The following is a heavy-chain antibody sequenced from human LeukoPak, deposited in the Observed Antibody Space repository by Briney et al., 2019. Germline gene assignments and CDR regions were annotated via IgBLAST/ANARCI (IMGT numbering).Heavy chain of an antibody. CDR1: GYSISSGYY. D-gene: IGHD3-22*01. V-gene: IGHV4-38-2*02. CDR3: ARDWGYYYDSSGYSSQYYFDY. J-gene: IGHJ4*02. CDR2: IYHSGST. Sequence: SETLSLTCTVSGYSISSGYYWGWIRQPPGKGLEWIGSIYHSGSTYYNPSRKSRVTIAVDTSKNQFSLKLSSVTAADTAVYYCARDWGYYYDSSGYSSQYYFDYWGQGTLVTVSS.